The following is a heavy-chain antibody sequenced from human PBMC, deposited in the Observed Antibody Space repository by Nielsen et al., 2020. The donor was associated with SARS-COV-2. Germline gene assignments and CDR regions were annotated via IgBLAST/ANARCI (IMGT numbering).Heavy chain of an antibody. V-gene: IGHV3-74*01. CDR2: INSDGSST. CDR1: GFTFSSYW. Sequence: GSLRLSCAASGFTFSSYWMHWVRQAPGKGLVWVSRINSDGSSTSYADSVKGRFTISRDNAKNTLYLQMNSLRAEDTAVYYCARVGVSAVIDYWGQGTLVTVSS. CDR3: ARVGVSAVIDY. J-gene: IGHJ4*02. D-gene: IGHD6-6*01.